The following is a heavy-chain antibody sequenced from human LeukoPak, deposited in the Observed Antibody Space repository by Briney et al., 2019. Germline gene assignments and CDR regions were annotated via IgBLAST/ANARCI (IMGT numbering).Heavy chain of an antibody. D-gene: IGHD1-26*01. CDR1: GGSINSDAYY. J-gene: IGHJ4*02. CDR3: AGRYSGSYHVDY. V-gene: IGHV4-39*01. CDR2: IYYSGST. Sequence: SETLSLTCTVSGGSINSDAYYWGWIRQPPGKGLEWIGSIYYSGSTYYNPSLKSRVTISVDTSKNQSSLKLSSVTAADTAVYYCAGRYSGSYHVDYWGQGTLVTVSS.